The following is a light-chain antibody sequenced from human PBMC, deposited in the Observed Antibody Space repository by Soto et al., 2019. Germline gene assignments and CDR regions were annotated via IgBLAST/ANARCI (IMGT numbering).Light chain of an antibody. V-gene: IGKV1-5*01. CDR3: QQYNSYSGT. CDR2: DAS. CDR1: QSVSGW. Sequence: DIQMTQSPSTLSASVGDTVTVTCRASQSVSGWLAWYQQKPGKAPKLLIYDASSLERGVPSRFSGSGSGTEFTLTISCLQPDDFATYYCQQYNSYSGTFGQGTKVDI. J-gene: IGKJ1*01.